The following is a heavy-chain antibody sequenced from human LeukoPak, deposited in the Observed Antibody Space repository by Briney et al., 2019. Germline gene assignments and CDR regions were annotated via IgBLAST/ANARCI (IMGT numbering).Heavy chain of an antibody. V-gene: IGHV3-30*03. D-gene: IGHD3-10*01. J-gene: IGHJ5*02. CDR2: ISYDGNDK. CDR3: ARDTGTMVRGKRHNWFDP. Sequence: GGSLRLSCAASGFTFSSYGMHWVRQSPGKGLQWVAVISYDGNDKHYADSVKGRFTVSRDNSKNTLYLQMNSLRAEDTAVYYCARDTGTMVRGKRHNWFDPWGQGTLVTVSS. CDR1: GFTFSSYG.